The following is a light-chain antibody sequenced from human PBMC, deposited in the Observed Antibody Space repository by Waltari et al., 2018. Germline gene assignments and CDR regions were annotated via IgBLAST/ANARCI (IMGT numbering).Light chain of an antibody. J-gene: IGLJ3*02. CDR2: TNT. CDR3: AAWDDSLSGPG. Sequence: QSALTQPPSASGTPGQRVTISCSGSTSNIGSNTVNWYQQLPGTAPKLLIYTNTQRPAGVPGRCSGSNSGTSASLAISGLQSEDEADYYCAAWDDSLSGPGFGGGTKVTVL. V-gene: IGLV1-44*01. CDR1: TSNIGSNT.